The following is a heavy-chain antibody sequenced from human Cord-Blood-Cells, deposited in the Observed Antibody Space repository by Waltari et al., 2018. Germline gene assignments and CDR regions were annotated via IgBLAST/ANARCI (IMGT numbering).Heavy chain of an antibody. D-gene: IGHD7-27*01. CDR2: INHSGST. CDR1: GGSFSGYY. V-gene: IGHV4-34*01. Sequence: QVQLQQWGAGLLKPSETLSLTCAVYGGSFSGYYWSWIRQPPGKGLEWIGEINHSGSTNYNPSLKSRVTISVDTSKNQFSLKLSSVTAADTAVYYCARGLTRGRGWFDPWGQGTLVTVSS. CDR3: ARGLTRGRGWFDP. J-gene: IGHJ5*02.